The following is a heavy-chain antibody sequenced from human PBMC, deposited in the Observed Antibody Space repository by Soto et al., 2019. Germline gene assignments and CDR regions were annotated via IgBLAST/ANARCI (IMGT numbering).Heavy chain of an antibody. V-gene: IGHV3-11*06. J-gene: IGHJ6*02. CDR3: ARSVRDYYGSGSYYRLNYGMDV. CDR2: ISSSSSYI. D-gene: IGHD3-10*01. CDR1: GGSITNGDYY. Sequence: PSETLSLTCTVSGGSITNGDYYWGCIRQTPGKGLEWVSSISSSSSYIYYADSVKGRFTISRDNAKNSLYLQMNSLRAEDTAVYYCARSVRDYYGSGSYYRLNYGMDVWGQGTTVTVS.